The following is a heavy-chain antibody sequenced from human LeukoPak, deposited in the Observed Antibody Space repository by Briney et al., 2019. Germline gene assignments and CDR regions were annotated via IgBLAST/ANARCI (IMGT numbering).Heavy chain of an antibody. Sequence: PGGSLRLSCAASGFTFSNYVMHWVRQAPGKGLDWVAVISYDGSNKYYGDSVKGRHTISRDNSKSTLYLEMNRLITDDTAIYYCARAMRGGARGAFDYWGQGSLVTVSS. D-gene: IGHD3-10*01. CDR3: ARAMRGGARGAFDY. CDR2: ISYDGSNK. V-gene: IGHV3-30*04. J-gene: IGHJ4*02. CDR1: GFTFSNYV.